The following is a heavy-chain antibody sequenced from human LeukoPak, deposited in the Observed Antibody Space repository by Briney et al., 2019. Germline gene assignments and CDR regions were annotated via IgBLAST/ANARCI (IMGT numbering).Heavy chain of an antibody. CDR2: IYSGGST. V-gene: IGHV3-66*01. J-gene: IGHJ3*02. CDR3: ARDLQGGAFDI. CDR1: GFTVSSNY. Sequence: PGGSLRLPCAVSGFTVSSNYMSRVRQAPGKGLEWVSVIYSGGSTYYADSVKGRFTISRDNSKNTLYLQMNSLRAEDTAVYYCARDLQGGAFDIWGQGTMVTVSS. D-gene: IGHD1-26*01.